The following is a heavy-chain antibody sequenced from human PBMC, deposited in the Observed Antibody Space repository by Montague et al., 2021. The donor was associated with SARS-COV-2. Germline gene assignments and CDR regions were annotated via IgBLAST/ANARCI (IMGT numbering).Heavy chain of an antibody. CDR2: AYNTGST. Sequence: SETLSLTCTVSGGSISTSYWSWIWQPPGKGQELIGNAYNTGSTNYNYSRSSRVTITGDTYKNQFPLTLSSVSVADTAVYYCSRLLYHVYMYGFDVWGQGTPVTVSS. V-gene: IGHV4-59*01. J-gene: IGHJ6*02. CDR3: SRLLYHVYMYGFDV. D-gene: IGHD3-10*01. CDR1: GGSISTSY.